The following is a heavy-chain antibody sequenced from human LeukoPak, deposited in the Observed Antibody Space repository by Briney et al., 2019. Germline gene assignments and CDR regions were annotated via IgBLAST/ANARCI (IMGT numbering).Heavy chain of an antibody. CDR3: ARQSGSDWFDP. Sequence: SETLSLTCTVSGGSISSYYWSWIRQPPGKGLEWIGYIYYSGSTNYNPSLKSRVTISVDTSKNEFSLKLSSVTAADTAVYYCARQSGSDWFDPWGQGTLVTVSS. CDR2: IYYSGST. J-gene: IGHJ5*02. CDR1: GGSISSYY. V-gene: IGHV4-59*08.